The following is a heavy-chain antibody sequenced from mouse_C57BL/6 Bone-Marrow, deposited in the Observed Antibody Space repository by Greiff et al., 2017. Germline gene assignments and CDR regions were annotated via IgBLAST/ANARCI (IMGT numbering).Heavy chain of an antibody. CDR1: GYTFTDYY. CDR2: INPYNGGT. V-gene: IGHV1-26*01. Sequence: VQLQQSGPELVKPGASVKISCKASGYTFTDYYMNWVKQSHGKSLEWIGDINPYNGGTSYNQKFKGKATLTVDKSSSTAYMELRSLTTEDSAVYYCARRFYSYYFDYWGQGTTLTVSS. D-gene: IGHD2-1*01. CDR3: ARRFYSYYFDY. J-gene: IGHJ2*01.